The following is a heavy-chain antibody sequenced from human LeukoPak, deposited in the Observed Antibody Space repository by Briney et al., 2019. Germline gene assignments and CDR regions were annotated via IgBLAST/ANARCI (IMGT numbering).Heavy chain of an antibody. CDR1: GYTLTELS. CDR2: FDPEDGET. Sequence: ASVKVSCKVSGYTLTELSMHWVRQAPGKGLEWMGGFDPEDGETIYAQKFQGRVTMTEDTSTDTAYMELSSLRSEDTAVYYCARDGGFWSGRGIDIWGQGTMVTVSS. V-gene: IGHV1-24*01. D-gene: IGHD3-3*01. J-gene: IGHJ3*02. CDR3: ARDGGFWSGRGIDI.